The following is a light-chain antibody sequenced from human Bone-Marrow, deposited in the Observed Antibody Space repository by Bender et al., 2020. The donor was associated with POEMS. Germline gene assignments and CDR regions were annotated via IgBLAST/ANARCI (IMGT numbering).Light chain of an antibody. Sequence: SYELTQPPSLSVAPGRTARITCGGQNIGETSVHWYQQRPGQAPVLVIYYNNERPSGIPERFSGSKSGNTATLTISRVEAGDEADYHCQVWDRDSGYSMVFGGGTRLTVL. CDR2: YNN. CDR1: NIGETS. CDR3: QVWDRDSGYSMV. V-gene: IGLV3-21*04. J-gene: IGLJ2*01.